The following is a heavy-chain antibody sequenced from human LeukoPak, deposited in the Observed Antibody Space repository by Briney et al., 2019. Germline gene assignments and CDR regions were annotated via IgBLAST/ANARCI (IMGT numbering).Heavy chain of an antibody. CDR2: ISGSGGST. CDR1: GFNFGIYA. CDR3: AREYSYRDV. V-gene: IGHV3-23*01. J-gene: IGHJ6*03. Sequence: GGSLRLSCSASGFNFGIYAMSWVRQAPGQGLEWVSGISGSGGSTYYADSVKGRFTISRDSSKNTLFLQMNSLRAEDTAIYYCAREYSYRDVWGKGTPVTVSS.